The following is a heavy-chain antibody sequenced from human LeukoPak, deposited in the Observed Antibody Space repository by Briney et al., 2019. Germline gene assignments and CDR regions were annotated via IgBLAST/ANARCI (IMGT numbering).Heavy chain of an antibody. D-gene: IGHD3-22*01. V-gene: IGHV1-69*01. CDR3: ARHSSGYYYYYYGMDV. CDR2: IIPIFGTA. Sequence: SVKVSCKASGGTFSSYAISWVRPAPGQGLEWMGGIIPIFGTANYAQKFQGRVTITADESTSTAYMELSSLRSEDTAVYYCARHSSGYYYYYYGMDVWGQGTTVTVSS. CDR1: GGTFSSYA. J-gene: IGHJ6*02.